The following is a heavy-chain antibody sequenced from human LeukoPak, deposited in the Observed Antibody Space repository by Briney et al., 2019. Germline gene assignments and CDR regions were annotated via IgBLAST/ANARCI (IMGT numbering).Heavy chain of an antibody. CDR2: ISSSGSTI. CDR1: GFTFSSYE. D-gene: IGHD2-15*01. J-gene: IGHJ5*02. V-gene: IGHV3-48*03. CDR3: AREHCSGGSCFGFDP. Sequence: GGSLRLSCAASGFTFSSYEMNWVRQAPGKGLEWVSYISSSGSTIYYADSVKGRFTISRDNAKNSLYLQMNSLRAEDTAVYYCAREHCSGGSCFGFDPWGQGTLVTVSS.